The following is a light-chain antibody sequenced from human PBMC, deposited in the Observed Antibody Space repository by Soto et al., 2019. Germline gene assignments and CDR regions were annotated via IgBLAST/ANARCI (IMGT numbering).Light chain of an antibody. CDR1: QSVSSN. CDR2: DAS. Sequence: EIVMTQSPATLSVSPGERATLSCRASQSVSSNLAWYQQKPGQPPRLLIYDASTRATGVPARLSGSRSGTDFSLTISSMQSEDFAVYYCQQYNNWPLTFGQGTRLEIK. CDR3: QQYNNWPLT. J-gene: IGKJ5*01. V-gene: IGKV3-15*01.